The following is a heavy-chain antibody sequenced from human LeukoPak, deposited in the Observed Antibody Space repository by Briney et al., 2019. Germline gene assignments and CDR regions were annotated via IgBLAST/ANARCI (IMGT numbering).Heavy chain of an antibody. V-gene: IGHV4-39*01. CDR2: LYYSGIT. Sequence: PSETLSLTCTVSGGSISSSSYYWDWIRQPPGKGLEWIATLYYSGITYYNPSLKSRVAISADTSKNQFSLKLNSVTAADTAVYYCARRTAAETIDYWGQGTLVTVSS. J-gene: IGHJ4*02. CDR3: ARRTAAETIDY. D-gene: IGHD6-13*01. CDR1: GGSISSSSYY.